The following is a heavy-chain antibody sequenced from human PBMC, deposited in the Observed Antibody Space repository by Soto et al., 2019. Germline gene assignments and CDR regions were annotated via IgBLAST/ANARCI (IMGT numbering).Heavy chain of an antibody. V-gene: IGHV4-59*06. Sequence: PSETLSLTCTVSGGSISSYYWSWIRQHPGKGLEWIGYIYYSGSTYYNPSLKSRVTISVDTSKNQFSLKLSSVTAADTAVYYCARERYFDWLATYAFDIWGQGTMVTVSS. CDR3: ARERYFDWLATYAFDI. D-gene: IGHD3-9*01. CDR1: GGSISSYY. CDR2: IYYSGST. J-gene: IGHJ3*02.